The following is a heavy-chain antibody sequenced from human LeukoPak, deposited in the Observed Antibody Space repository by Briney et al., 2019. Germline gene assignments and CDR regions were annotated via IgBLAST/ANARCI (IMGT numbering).Heavy chain of an antibody. CDR2: INHSGST. CDR1: GGSFSGYY. J-gene: IGHJ6*02. V-gene: IGHV4-34*01. D-gene: IGHD2/OR15-2a*01. CDR3: ARRVFFPYGMDV. Sequence: SETLSLTCAVYGGSFSGYYWSWIRQPPGKGLEWIGEINHSGSTNYNPSLKGRVTISVDTSKNQFSLKLSSVTAADTAVYYCARRVFFPYGMDVWGQGTTVTVSS.